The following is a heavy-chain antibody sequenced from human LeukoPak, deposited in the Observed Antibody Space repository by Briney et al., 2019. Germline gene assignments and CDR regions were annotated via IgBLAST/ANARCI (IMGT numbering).Heavy chain of an antibody. Sequence: PGGSLRLSCAASGFTVSSNYMSWVRQAPGKGLEWVSVIYSGGSTYYADSVKGRFTISRDNSKNTLYLQMNSLRAEDTAVYYRARFYGDYAGTWFNPWGQGTLVTVSS. CDR3: ARFYGDYAGTWFNP. CDR2: IYSGGST. J-gene: IGHJ5*02. D-gene: IGHD4-17*01. CDR1: GFTVSSNY. V-gene: IGHV3-53*01.